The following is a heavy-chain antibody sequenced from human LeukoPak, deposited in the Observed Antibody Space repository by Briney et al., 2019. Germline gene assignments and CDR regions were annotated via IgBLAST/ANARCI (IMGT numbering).Heavy chain of an antibody. CDR2: IYSGGST. D-gene: IGHD4-17*01. J-gene: IGHJ6*02. CDR1: GFTVSSNY. V-gene: IGHV3-66*01. CDR3: ARDRDGDSPYYYYGMDV. Sequence: GGSLRLSCAASGFTVSSNYMSWVRQAPGKGLEWVSVIYSGGSTYYADSVKGRFTISRDNSKNTLYLQMNSLRAEDTAVYYCARDRDGDSPYYYYGMDVWGQGTTVTVSS.